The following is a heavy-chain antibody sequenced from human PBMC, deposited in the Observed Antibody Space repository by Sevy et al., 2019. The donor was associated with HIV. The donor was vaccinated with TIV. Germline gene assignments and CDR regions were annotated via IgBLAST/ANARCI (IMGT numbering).Heavy chain of an antibody. CDR3: ARDPLYHYGSGTFYRFYYGMDV. J-gene: IGHJ6*02. V-gene: IGHV3-33*01. D-gene: IGHD3-10*01. Sequence: GGSLRLSCAASGFTFNTYAMHWVRQPPGKGLEWVAVIWNDGSEKYYADSVEGRFTISRDNYKNMLYLQMNSLRAEDTAVFFCARDPLYHYGSGTFYRFYYGMDVWGQGTTVTVS. CDR1: GFTFNTYA. CDR2: IWNDGSEK.